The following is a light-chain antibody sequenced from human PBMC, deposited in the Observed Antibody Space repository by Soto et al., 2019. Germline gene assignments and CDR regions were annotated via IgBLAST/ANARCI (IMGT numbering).Light chain of an antibody. Sequence: DIPMTQSPSSVSASVGDRVTITCRASQGISSWLAWYQQKPGKAPKLLIYAASSLQSGVPSRFSGIGSGTDFTLTVSSLKPEDFATYDGQQKYSTPITFGQGTRLEIK. V-gene: IGKV1-12*01. CDR1: QGISSW. J-gene: IGKJ5*01. CDR2: AAS. CDR3: QQKYSTPIT.